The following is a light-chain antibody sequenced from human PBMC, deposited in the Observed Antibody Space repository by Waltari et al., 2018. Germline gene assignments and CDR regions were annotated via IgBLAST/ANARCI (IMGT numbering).Light chain of an antibody. CDR1: HIGGIS. CDR3: QVWYSSGDRWV. J-gene: IGLJ3*02. V-gene: IGLV3-21*04. Sequence: SYVLTQPPSVSVAPGETANIPCGGPHIGGISVHWYRQRPGQAPVLVIYDDRDRPSGIPERFSGSNSGNVATLTISRVEAGDEADYFCQVWYSSGDRWVFGGGTKLTVL. CDR2: DDR.